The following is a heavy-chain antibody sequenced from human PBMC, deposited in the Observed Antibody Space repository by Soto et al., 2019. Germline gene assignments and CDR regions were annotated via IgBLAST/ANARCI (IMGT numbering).Heavy chain of an antibody. Sequence: QVQLQQWGAGLLKPSETLSLTCAVYGGSFSGYYWSWIRQPPGKGLEWIGEINHSGSTNYNPSLKSRVTISVDTSKHKFPLKRISVPAADRAGYDCASVRWSNCGMDVWGQGTTVTVSS. CDR2: INHSGST. CDR1: GGSFSGYY. CDR3: ASVRWSNCGMDV. D-gene: IGHD3-10*01. V-gene: IGHV4-34*01. J-gene: IGHJ6*02.